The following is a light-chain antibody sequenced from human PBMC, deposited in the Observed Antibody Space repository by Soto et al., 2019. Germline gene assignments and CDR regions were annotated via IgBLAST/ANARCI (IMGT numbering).Light chain of an antibody. V-gene: IGLV2-14*03. CDR2: YVD. Sequence: QSALTQPASVSGSPGQSNTISFTGTSRDVGAYDYVSWYLQYPDKAPQLLIYYVDRRPSGVSSRFSGSKSGNTASLTISGLQAEDEGDYYCCSYADGSIYFFGTGSQVTAL. CDR3: CSYADGSIYF. CDR1: SRDVGAYDY. J-gene: IGLJ1*01.